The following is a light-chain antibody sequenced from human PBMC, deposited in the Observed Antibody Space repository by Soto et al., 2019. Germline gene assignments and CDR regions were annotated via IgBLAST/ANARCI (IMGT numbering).Light chain of an antibody. CDR2: GAS. CDR1: QSVSSSY. CDR3: QQYGSSPLT. V-gene: IGKV3-20*01. Sequence: EIVLTQSPGTLSLSPGERATLSCRASQSVSSSYLAWYQQKPGQAPRLLFYGASSRAIGIPDRFSGSGSGTDFALTISRREPEDFAVYYCQQYGSSPLTFGGGTKVEIK. J-gene: IGKJ4*01.